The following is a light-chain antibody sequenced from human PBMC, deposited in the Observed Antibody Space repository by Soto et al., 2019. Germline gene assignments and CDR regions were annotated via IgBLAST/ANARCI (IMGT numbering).Light chain of an antibody. CDR2: GAS. Sequence: EIVVTQSQATLSVSPGDTAKLSCRASQSIGSKLGWYQQKPGQAPRLLIYGASTRATGIPARFSGSGSGTEFTLTISSRQSEDLAVYYCQQYNKWTLITFGQGTRLEIK. J-gene: IGKJ5*01. CDR3: QQYNKWTLIT. V-gene: IGKV3-15*01. CDR1: QSIGSK.